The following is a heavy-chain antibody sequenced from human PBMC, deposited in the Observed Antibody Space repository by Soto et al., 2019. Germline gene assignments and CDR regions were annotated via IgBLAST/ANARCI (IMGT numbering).Heavy chain of an antibody. CDR1: GFTFSSYW. J-gene: IGHJ4*02. Sequence: PGGSLRLSCAASGFTFSSYWMSWVRQAPGKGLEWVANIKQDGSEKYYVDSVKGRFTISRDNAKNSLYLQMNSLRAEDTAVYYCARVYYDFWSGYNDYWGQGTLVTVSS. CDR3: ARVYYDFWSGYNDY. D-gene: IGHD3-3*01. CDR2: IKQDGSEK. V-gene: IGHV3-7*04.